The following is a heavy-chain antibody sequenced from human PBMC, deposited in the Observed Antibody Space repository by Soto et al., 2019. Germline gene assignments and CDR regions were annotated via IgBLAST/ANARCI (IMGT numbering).Heavy chain of an antibody. J-gene: IGHJ4*02. V-gene: IGHV4-31*03. CDR2: IYYSGST. CDR3: ARDRGGNPDY. CDR1: GGSISSGGYY. Sequence: SETLTLTCTVSGGSISSGGYYWSWIGQHPGEGLEWIGYIYYSGSTYYNPSLKSRVTISVDTSKNQFSLKLSSVTAADTAVYYCARDRGGNPDYWGQGTLVTVSS. D-gene: IGHD2-15*01.